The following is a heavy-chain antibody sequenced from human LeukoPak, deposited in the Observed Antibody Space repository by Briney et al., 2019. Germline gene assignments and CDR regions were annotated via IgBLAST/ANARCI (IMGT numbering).Heavy chain of an antibody. D-gene: IGHD4-17*01. Sequence: PSETLSLTCAVSGGSISSYYWSWLRQPPGKGLELIGYIYYSGSTNYNPSLKSRVTISVDTSKNQFSLKLSSVTAADTAVYYCARTYGDYVPTYFDYWGQGTLVTVSS. CDR3: ARTYGDYVPTYFDY. CDR1: GGSISSYY. V-gene: IGHV4-59*01. CDR2: IYYSGST. J-gene: IGHJ4*02.